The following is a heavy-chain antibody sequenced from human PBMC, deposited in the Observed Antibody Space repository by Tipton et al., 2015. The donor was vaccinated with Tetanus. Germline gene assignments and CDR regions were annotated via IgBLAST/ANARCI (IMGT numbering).Heavy chain of an antibody. Sequence: SLRLSCAASGFTFSSYAMSWVRQAPGKGLEWVSAISGSGGSTYYADSVKGRFTISRDNSKNTLYLQMNSLRAEDTAVYYCAKVVSYDYVWGSPQFDRWGQGTLVTVSS. D-gene: IGHD3-16*01. CDR1: GFTFSSYA. V-gene: IGHV3-23*01. CDR3: AKVVSYDYVWGSPQFDR. CDR2: ISGSGGST. J-gene: IGHJ5*02.